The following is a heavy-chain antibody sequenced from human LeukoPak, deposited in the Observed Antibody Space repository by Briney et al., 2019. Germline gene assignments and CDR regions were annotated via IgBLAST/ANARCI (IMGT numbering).Heavy chain of an antibody. CDR1: GGSISSYY. CDR3: GRGPKAGGPHHDMDV. CDR2: IYYSGST. Sequence: PSETLSLTCTVSGGSISSYYWSWIRQPPGKGLEWIGYIYYSGSTNYNPSLKSRVTISVDTSKNQFSLKLSSVTAADTAVYYCGRGPKAGGPHHDMDVWGRGTTVTVSS. J-gene: IGHJ6*02. D-gene: IGHD2-15*01. V-gene: IGHV4-59*01.